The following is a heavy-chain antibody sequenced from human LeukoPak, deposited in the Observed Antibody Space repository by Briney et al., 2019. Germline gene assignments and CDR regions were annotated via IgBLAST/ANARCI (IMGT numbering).Heavy chain of an antibody. CDR1: GGTFSSYA. J-gene: IGHJ4*02. V-gene: IGHV1-69*13. Sequence: ASVKVSCKAPGGTFSSYAISWVRQAPGQGLEWMGGIIPIFGTANYAQKFQGRVTITADESTSTAYMELSSLRSEGTAVYYCARNYYGSGSYYGYYWGQGTLVTVSS. CDR3: ARNYYGSGSYYGYY. D-gene: IGHD3-10*01. CDR2: IIPIFGTA.